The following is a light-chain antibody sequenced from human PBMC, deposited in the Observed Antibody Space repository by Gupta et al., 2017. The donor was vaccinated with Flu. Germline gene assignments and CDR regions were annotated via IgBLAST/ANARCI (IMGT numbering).Light chain of an antibody. CDR2: LGS. CDR3: RQSLANPHT. Sequence: DIVMTQFPLSLPVTPGEPASIACRSSQSLLHSNGYSYLDWYVQKPGQSPQLLIYLGSNRASGVPDRFSGSGSGTDFTLKISRVEAEDVGVYFCRQSLANPHTFGPGTNVDIK. V-gene: IGKV2-28*01. CDR1: QSLLHSNGYSY. J-gene: IGKJ3*01.